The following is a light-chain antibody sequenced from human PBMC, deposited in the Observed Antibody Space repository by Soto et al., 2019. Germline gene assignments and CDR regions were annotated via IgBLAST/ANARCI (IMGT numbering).Light chain of an antibody. CDR2: DAS. V-gene: IGKV3-11*01. CDR1: QIVSNY. CDR3: QQRSNWL. Sequence: EIVLTQSPATLSLSPGERATLSCRASQIVSNYLAWYQQKPGQAPRLLIYDASNRATCIPARFSGSGSGTDFTLTISSLEPEDFAVYYCQQRSNWLFGQGTRLEIK. J-gene: IGKJ5*01.